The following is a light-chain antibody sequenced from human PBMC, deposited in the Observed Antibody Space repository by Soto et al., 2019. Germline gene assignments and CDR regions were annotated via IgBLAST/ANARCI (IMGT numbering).Light chain of an antibody. Sequence: DIVMTQSPDSLAVSLGERATINCKSSQSVLYSSSNKNYLAWYQQKPGQPPKLLIYWASTRESGVPDRFSGSVSGTDVTLTIDSLQAEDVAIYSCQQYFSTPYAFGQGTKLEIK. CDR2: WAS. CDR3: QQYFSTPYA. J-gene: IGKJ2*01. CDR1: QSVLYSSSNKNY. V-gene: IGKV4-1*01.